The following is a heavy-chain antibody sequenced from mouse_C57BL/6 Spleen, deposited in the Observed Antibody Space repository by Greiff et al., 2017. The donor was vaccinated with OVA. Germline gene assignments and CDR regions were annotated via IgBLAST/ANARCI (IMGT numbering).Heavy chain of an antibody. D-gene: IGHD3-2*02. J-gene: IGHJ4*01. CDR3: AGWGSSGYGGYAMDY. V-gene: IGHV1-82*01. CDR2: IYPGDGDT. CDR1: GYAFSSSW. Sequence: QVQLQQSGPELVKPGASVKISCKASGYAFSSSWMNWVKQRPGKGLEWIGRIYPGDGDTNYNGKFKGKATLTADKSSSTAYMQLSSLTSEDSAVYFCAGWGSSGYGGYAMDYWGQGTSVTVSS.